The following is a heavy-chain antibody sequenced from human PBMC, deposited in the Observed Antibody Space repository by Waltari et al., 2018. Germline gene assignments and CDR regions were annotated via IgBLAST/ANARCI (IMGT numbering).Heavy chain of an antibody. Sequence: EVQLLESGGGLVQPGGSLRLSCRGFGFTFSRYDMTWVRQAPGQGLEWVSSITGSGGFTYYADSVKGRFTISRDNYKNTQYLQMKSLRVEDTAVYYCAKNCYNSGWNEGGSWGQGTLVTVSS. CDR2: ITGSGGFT. V-gene: IGHV3-23*01. D-gene: IGHD1-1*01. CDR3: AKNCYNSGWNEGGS. CDR1: GFTFSRYD. J-gene: IGHJ4*02.